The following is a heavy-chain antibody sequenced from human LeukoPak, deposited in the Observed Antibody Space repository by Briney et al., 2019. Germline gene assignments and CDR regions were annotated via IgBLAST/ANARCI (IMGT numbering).Heavy chain of an antibody. V-gene: IGHV4-4*09. CDR1: GGSIRSYY. J-gene: IGHJ4*02. CDR2: IYPSGST. D-gene: IGHD2-2*01. Sequence: AETLSLTCTVSGGSIRSYYWSWIRQPPGKGLEWIGYIYPSGSTNYNPSLKTRVTISVDTSKNQFSLKLSSVTAADTAVYYCARHGPAAGPFFDYWGQGTLVTVSS. CDR3: ARHGPAAGPFFDY.